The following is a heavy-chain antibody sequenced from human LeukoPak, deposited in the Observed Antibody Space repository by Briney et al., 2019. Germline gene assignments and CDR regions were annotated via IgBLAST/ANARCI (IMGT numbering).Heavy chain of an antibody. V-gene: IGHV3-7*01. CDR2: IKQDGSEK. Sequence: GGSLRLSCAASGFTFSSYWMSWVRQAPGKGLEWVANIKQDGSEKYYVDSVKGRLTISRDNAKNSLYLQMNSLRAEDTAVYYCARVAQYCSGGSCYGDYYYMDVWGKGTTVTVSS. J-gene: IGHJ6*03. CDR1: GFTFSSYW. D-gene: IGHD2-15*01. CDR3: ARVAQYCSGGSCYGDYYYMDV.